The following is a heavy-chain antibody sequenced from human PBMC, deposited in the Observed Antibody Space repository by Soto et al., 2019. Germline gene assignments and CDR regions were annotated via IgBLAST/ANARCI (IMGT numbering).Heavy chain of an antibody. CDR3: ARGRGIVATINRSLLFDY. Sequence: QVQLQESGPGLVEPSQTLSLTCTVSGGSISSGGYYWSWIRQHPGKGLEWIGYIYYSGSTYYNPSLKSRVTISVDQSKNQFSLKLSSVTAADTAVYYCARGRGIVATINRSLLFDYWGQGTLVTVSS. CDR1: GGSISSGGYY. J-gene: IGHJ4*02. D-gene: IGHD5-12*01. V-gene: IGHV4-31*03. CDR2: IYYSGST.